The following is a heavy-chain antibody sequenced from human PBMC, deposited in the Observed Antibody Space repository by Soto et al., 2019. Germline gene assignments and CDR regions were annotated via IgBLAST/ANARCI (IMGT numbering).Heavy chain of an antibody. Sequence: ASVKVSCKASGGTFSSYAISWVRQAPGQGLEWMGGIIPILGIANYAQKFQGRVTITADKSTSTAYMELSSLRSEDTAVYYCARAYFPWPSTVTTALYYYYGMDVWGQGTTVTVSS. J-gene: IGHJ6*02. V-gene: IGHV1-69*10. D-gene: IGHD4-4*01. CDR1: GGTFSSYA. CDR3: ARAYFPWPSTVTTALYYYYGMDV. CDR2: IIPILGIA.